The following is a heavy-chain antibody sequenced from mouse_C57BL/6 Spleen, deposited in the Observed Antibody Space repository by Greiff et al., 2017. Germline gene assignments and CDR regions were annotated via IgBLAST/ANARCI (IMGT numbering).Heavy chain of an antibody. CDR3: TSIYYGNYVDY. CDR2: IDPEDGDT. V-gene: IGHV14-1*01. CDR1: GFNIKDYY. J-gene: IGHJ2*01. Sequence: EVKLMESGAELVRPGASVKLSCTASGFNIKDYYMHWVKQRPEQGLEWIGRIDPEDGDTEYAPKFQGKATMTADTSSNTAYLQLSSLTSEDTAVYYCTSIYYGNYVDYWGQGTTLTVSS. D-gene: IGHD2-1*01.